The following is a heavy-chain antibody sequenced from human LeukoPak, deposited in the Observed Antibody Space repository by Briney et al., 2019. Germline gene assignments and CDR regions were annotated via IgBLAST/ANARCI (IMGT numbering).Heavy chain of an antibody. Sequence: GGSLRLSCVDPGFSFSRSIMCWVRPAPGEGLEWVSAIRGNGGSTYSADSVQGRFIISRDNSKNTLYLQMNSLRAEDTAVYYCAKQWRGTGDAFDIWGQGTMVIVS. J-gene: IGHJ3*02. CDR3: AKQWRGTGDAFDI. CDR2: IRGNGGST. V-gene: IGHV3-23*01. D-gene: IGHD3/OR15-3a*01. CDR1: GFSFSRSI.